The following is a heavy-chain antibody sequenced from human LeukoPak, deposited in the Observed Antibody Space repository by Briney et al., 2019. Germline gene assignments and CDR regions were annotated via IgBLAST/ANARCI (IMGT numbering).Heavy chain of an antibody. CDR1: GFTFSSYG. Sequence: PGRSLRLSCAASGFTFSSYGMHWVRQAPGKGLEWVSYISSSSSTIYYADSVKGRFTISRDNAKNSLYLQMNSLRAEDTAVYYCARLRVYYFDYWGQGTLVTVSS. CDR2: ISSSSSTI. CDR3: ARLRVYYFDY. V-gene: IGHV3-48*01. J-gene: IGHJ4*02.